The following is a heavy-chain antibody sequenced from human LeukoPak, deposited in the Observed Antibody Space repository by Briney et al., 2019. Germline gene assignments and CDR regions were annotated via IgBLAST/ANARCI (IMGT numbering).Heavy chain of an antibody. V-gene: IGHV1-2*06. CDR3: ARENYYDSSGYAD. Sequence: ASVKVSCKASGYTFTGYYVYWVRQAPGQGLEWMGRLNPNSGGTNYAQKFQGRVTMTRDTSISTVYMELSRLRSDDTAVYYCARENYYDSSGYADWGQGTLVTVSS. CDR1: GYTFTGYY. J-gene: IGHJ4*02. D-gene: IGHD3-22*01. CDR2: LNPNSGGT.